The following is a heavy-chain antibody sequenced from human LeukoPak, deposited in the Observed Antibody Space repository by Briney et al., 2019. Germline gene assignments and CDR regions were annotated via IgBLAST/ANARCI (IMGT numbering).Heavy chain of an antibody. D-gene: IGHD3/OR15-3a*01. CDR2: IYSSGST. Sequence: SETLSLTRTVSGGSISSSPFYWGWIRQPPGKGLEWIGSIYSSGSTYYNPSLKSRVTISVDKSKNQFSLGLSSVTGADTAVYYCARGFSRTGYYYFFDYWGQGTLVTVSS. CDR1: GGSISSSPFY. V-gene: IGHV4-39*07. J-gene: IGHJ4*02. CDR3: ARGFSRTGYYYFFDY.